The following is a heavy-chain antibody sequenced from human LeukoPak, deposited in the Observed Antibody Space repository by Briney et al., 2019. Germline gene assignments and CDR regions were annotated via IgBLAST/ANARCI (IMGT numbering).Heavy chain of an antibody. V-gene: IGHV3-21*01. D-gene: IGHD6-13*01. J-gene: IGHJ4*02. Sequence: ETLSLTCTVSGGSISSSSYYWGWIRQPPGKGLEWISSITSSSIGMFYADSVKGRFTISRDNAKNSLYLQMNSLRAEDTAVYFCARIGAAVRRLGGVEGQLDADYWGQGTLVTVSS. CDR1: GGSISSSS. CDR3: ARIGAAVRRLGGVEGQLDADY. CDR2: ITSSSIGM.